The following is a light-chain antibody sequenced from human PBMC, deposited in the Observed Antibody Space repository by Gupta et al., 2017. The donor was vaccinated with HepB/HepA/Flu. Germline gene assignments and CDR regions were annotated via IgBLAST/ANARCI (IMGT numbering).Light chain of an antibody. V-gene: IGLV1-47*02. CDR3: QIWDDSINSGV. Sequence: SVLTQPPSASGTPGQRVTISCSGSSSNIGSKYVYWYQQFPGTAPILLIDSNTQRPSGVPARVSGSKSGTSASLTIIWVKAGDEAEYYCQIWDDSINSGVFGGGTKLTVL. J-gene: IGLJ3*02. CDR1: SSNIGSKY. CDR2: SNT.